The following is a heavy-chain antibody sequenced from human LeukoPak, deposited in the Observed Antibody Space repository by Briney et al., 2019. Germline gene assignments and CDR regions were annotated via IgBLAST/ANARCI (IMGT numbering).Heavy chain of an antibody. J-gene: IGHJ4*02. D-gene: IGHD3-10*01. CDR2: ISYDGSNK. V-gene: IGHV3-30*03. CDR1: GFTFSSYG. CDR3: ATYYRTYYYGSGSYYNY. Sequence: GRSLRLSCAASGFTFSSYGMHWVRQAPGKGLEWVAVISYDGSNKYYADSVKGRFTISRDNSKNTLYLQMNSLRAEDTAVYYCATYYRTYYYGSGSYYNYWGQGTLVTVSS.